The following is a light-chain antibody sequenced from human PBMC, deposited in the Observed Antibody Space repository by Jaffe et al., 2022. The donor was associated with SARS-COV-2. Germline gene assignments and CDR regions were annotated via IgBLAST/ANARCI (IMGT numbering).Light chain of an antibody. J-gene: IGKJ2*01. CDR2: YAS. Sequence: DIQMTQSPSSLSASEGDRVTITCRASQGIGSYLAWFQQKPGKAPKSLIYYASTVYSGVPSKFSGSGSGTDFTLTINNLQPEDFATYYCQQYHSHPYNFGPGTKLEI. V-gene: IGKV1-16*02. CDR3: QQYHSHPYN. CDR1: QGIGSY.